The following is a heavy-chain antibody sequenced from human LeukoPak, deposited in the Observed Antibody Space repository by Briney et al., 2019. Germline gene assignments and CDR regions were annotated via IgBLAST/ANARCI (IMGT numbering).Heavy chain of an antibody. D-gene: IGHD3-10*02. CDR1: GFTFSSYN. Sequence: GGSLRLSCAASGFTFSSYNMNWVRQAPGKGLEWVSSITSGSSYIYYADSVKGRFTISRDNAKNSLYLQMNSLRAEDTAVYYCAELGITMTGGVWGKGTTVTISS. CDR2: ITSGSSYI. V-gene: IGHV3-21*01. J-gene: IGHJ6*04. CDR3: AELGITMTGGV.